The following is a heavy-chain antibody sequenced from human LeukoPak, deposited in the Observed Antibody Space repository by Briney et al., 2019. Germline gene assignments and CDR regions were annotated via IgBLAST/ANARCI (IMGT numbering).Heavy chain of an antibody. CDR2: ISGSGGST. J-gene: IGHJ4*02. CDR1: GFTFSSYA. CDR3: VIERAGAFEN. Sequence: GGSLRLSCAASGFTFSSYAMSWVRQAPGKGLEWVSAISGSGGSTYYADSVKGRFTISRDNSKNTLYLQMNSLKIEDTAMYYCVIERAGAFENWGQGTLVTVSS. V-gene: IGHV3-23*01. D-gene: IGHD6-19*01.